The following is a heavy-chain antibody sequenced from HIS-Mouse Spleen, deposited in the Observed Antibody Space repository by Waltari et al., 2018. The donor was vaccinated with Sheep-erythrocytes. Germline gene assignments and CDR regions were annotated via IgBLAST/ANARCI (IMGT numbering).Heavy chain of an antibody. CDR3: AKVQYYGSGSFDAFDI. J-gene: IGHJ3*02. V-gene: IGHV3-9*01. CDR1: GFTFDDYA. D-gene: IGHD3-10*01. Sequence: EVQLVESGGGLVQPGRSLRLSCAASGFTFDDYAMHCVRQAPGKGLEWVSGISWNSGSIGYADSVKGRFTISRDNAKNSLYLQMNSLRAEDTALYYCAKVQYYGSGSFDAFDIWGQGTMVTVSS. CDR2: ISWNSGSI.